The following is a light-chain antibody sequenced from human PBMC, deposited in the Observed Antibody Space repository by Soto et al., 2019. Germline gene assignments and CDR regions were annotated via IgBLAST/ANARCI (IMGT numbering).Light chain of an antibody. CDR1: SSDVGGYNY. CDR3: TSYAGSNSNVV. CDR2: EVS. V-gene: IGLV2-8*01. J-gene: IGLJ2*01. Sequence: QSVLTQPPSASGSPGQSVTISCTGTSSDVGGYNYVSWYQQHPGKAPKLMIYEVSKRPSGVPDRFSGSKSGNTASLTVFGLQAEDEADYYCTSYAGSNSNVVFGGGTQLTVL.